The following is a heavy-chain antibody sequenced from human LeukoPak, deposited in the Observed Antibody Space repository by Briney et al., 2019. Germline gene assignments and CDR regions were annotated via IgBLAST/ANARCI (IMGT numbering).Heavy chain of an antibody. Sequence: GASVKVSCKASGYTFTSFGIRWVRQAPGQGPEWMGWISAYNGGTETRERFQGRVTMTTDTSTNTAYMELRGLTSDDTAVYYCARDLGLGTTMIFFDFWGQGTLVTVSS. CDR1: GYTFTSFG. J-gene: IGHJ4*02. V-gene: IGHV1-18*01. CDR3: ARDLGLGTTMIFFDF. CDR2: ISAYNGGT. D-gene: IGHD3/OR15-3a*01.